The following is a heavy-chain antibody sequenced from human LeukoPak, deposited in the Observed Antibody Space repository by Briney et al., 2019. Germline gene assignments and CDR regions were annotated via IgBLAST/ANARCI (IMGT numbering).Heavy chain of an antibody. Sequence: ASVKVSCKASGYTFTSYGISWVRQAPGQGLEWMGWISAYDGNTNYAQKLQGRVTMTTDTSTSTAYMELRSLRSDDTAVYYCARDPSTVTTWNWFDPWGQGTLVTVSS. J-gene: IGHJ5*02. V-gene: IGHV1-18*01. CDR1: GYTFTSYG. CDR2: ISAYDGNT. D-gene: IGHD4-11*01. CDR3: ARDPSTVTTWNWFDP.